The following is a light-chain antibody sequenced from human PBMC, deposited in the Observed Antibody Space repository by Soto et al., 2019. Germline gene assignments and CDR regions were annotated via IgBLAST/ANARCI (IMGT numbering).Light chain of an antibody. Sequence: EIVLTQSPATLYLSQGERATLSCRASQSVSSYLAWYQQKPGQAPRLLIYDASNRATGIPARFSGSGSGTDFTLTISSLEPEDFAVYYCQQRSNWLMYTFGQGTKLEIK. CDR3: QQRSNWLMYT. CDR1: QSVSSY. J-gene: IGKJ2*01. CDR2: DAS. V-gene: IGKV3-11*01.